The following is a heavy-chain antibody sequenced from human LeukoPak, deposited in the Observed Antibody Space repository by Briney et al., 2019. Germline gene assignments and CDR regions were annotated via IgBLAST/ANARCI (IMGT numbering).Heavy chain of an antibody. D-gene: IGHD5-18*01. Sequence: GGSLRLSCAASEFIFSSFAMSWVRQAPGKGLEWVSAISANGGSTYYADSVKGRFTISRDNSKNTLYLQMNSLRAEDTAVYYCARVVDTAMTMDVWGKGTTVTISS. CDR2: ISANGGST. CDR3: ARVVDTAMTMDV. V-gene: IGHV3-23*01. CDR1: EFIFSSFA. J-gene: IGHJ6*04.